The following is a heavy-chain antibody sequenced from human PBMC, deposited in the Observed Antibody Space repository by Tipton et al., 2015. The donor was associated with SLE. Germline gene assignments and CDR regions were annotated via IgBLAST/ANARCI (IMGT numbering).Heavy chain of an antibody. D-gene: IGHD1-26*01. CDR3: AREGWELLGANWFDP. CDR2: IYTSGST. Sequence: TLSLTCTVSGGSISSYYWSWIRQPAGKGLEWIGHIYTSGSTNYNPSLKSRVTMSVDTSKNQFSLKLSSVTAADTAVYYCAREGWELLGANWFDPWGRGTLVTVSS. J-gene: IGHJ5*02. CDR1: GGSISSYY. V-gene: IGHV4-4*07.